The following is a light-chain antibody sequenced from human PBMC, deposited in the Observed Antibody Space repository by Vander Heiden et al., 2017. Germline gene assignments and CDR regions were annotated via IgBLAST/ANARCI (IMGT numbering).Light chain of an antibody. J-gene: IGKJ3*01. Sequence: IQMTQSPSPRSSSGGDRAIITWRARQSISSYLNWYQQTPGKATKLLIYAASSFQNEVPSRFSGSGSGTGFTLTISSLQPEHFATYYCQQSYSTPRLFTFGQGTKVDIK. CDR3: QQSYSTPRLFT. CDR1: QSISSY. V-gene: IGKV1-39*01. CDR2: AAS.